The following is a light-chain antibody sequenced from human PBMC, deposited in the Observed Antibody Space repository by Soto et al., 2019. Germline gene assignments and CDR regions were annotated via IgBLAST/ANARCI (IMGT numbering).Light chain of an antibody. V-gene: IGKV3-20*01. CDR3: QQYGTSPMYT. J-gene: IGKJ2*01. CDR1: QIVSTTY. Sequence: EIVLTQSPGTLSLSPGERATLSCRASQIVSTTYLAWYQQKPGQAPRLLIYGSSSRAPGIPDRFSGSGSGTDFTLPISRLEPEDFAVSYCQQYGTSPMYTFGKGTKLEI. CDR2: GSS.